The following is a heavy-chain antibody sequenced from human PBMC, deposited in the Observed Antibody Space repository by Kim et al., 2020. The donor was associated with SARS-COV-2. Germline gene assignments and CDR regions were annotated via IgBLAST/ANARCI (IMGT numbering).Heavy chain of an antibody. CDR1: GFTFSSYA. V-gene: IGHV3-30*04. CDR2: ISYDGSNK. D-gene: IGHD3-10*01. Sequence: GGSLRLSCAASGFTFSSYAMHWVRQAPGKGLEWVAVISYDGSNKYYADSVKGRFTISRDNSKNTLYLQMNSLRAEDTAVYYCARDGLLTMVRGVIDYFD. J-gene: IGHJ4*01. CDR3: ARDGLLTMVRGVIDYFD.